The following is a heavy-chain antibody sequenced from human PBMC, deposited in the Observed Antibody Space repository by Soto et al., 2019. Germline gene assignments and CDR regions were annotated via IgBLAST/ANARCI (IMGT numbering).Heavy chain of an antibody. Sequence: QVQLVESGGGVVQPGTSLRLSCAASGFTFSSYAVHWVRQAPGEGLEWVAAMSSDGTNKYYADSVKGRFTISGDNSKNTLYLQMNSLRAEDTAVYYCAKTPWEKYYSSWFDHWGQGTLVTVSS. J-gene: IGHJ5*02. CDR1: GFTFSSYA. CDR2: MSSDGTNK. D-gene: IGHD1-26*01. V-gene: IGHV3-30*18. CDR3: AKTPWEKYYSSWFDH.